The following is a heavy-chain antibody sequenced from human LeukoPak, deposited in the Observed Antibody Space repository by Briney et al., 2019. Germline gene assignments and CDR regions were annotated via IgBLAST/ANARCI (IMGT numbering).Heavy chain of an antibody. Sequence: SETLSLTCAVYGGSFSGYYWSWIRQPPGKGLEWIGEINHSGSTNYNPSLKSRVTISVDTSKNQFSLKLSSVTAADTAVYYCARHPTLTSGGNFDYWGQGTLVTVSS. CDR3: ARHPTLTSGGNFDY. D-gene: IGHD3-16*01. J-gene: IGHJ4*02. CDR1: GGSFSGYY. V-gene: IGHV4-34*01. CDR2: INHSGST.